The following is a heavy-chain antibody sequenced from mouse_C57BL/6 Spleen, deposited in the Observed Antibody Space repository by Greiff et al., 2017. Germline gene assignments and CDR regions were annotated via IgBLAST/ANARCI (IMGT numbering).Heavy chain of an antibody. Sequence: QVQLQQPGAELVKPGASVKLSCKASGYTFTSYWMHWVKQRPGQGLEWIGMIHPNSGSTNYNEKFKSKATLTVDKSSSTAYMQLSSLTSEDSAVYYCARFMVRRAMDYWGQGTSVTVSS. CDR2: IHPNSGST. D-gene: IGHD2-2*01. CDR3: ARFMVRRAMDY. CDR1: GYTFTSYW. V-gene: IGHV1-64*01. J-gene: IGHJ4*01.